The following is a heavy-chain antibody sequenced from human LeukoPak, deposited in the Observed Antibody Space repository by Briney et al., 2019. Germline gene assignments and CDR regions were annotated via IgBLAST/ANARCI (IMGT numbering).Heavy chain of an antibody. CDR2: IISSGSAI. CDR3: AREYSSSSGKSLDY. J-gene: IGHJ4*02. CDR1: GFTFSSYE. Sequence: GGSLRLSCAASGFTFSSYEMNWVRQAPGKGLEWVSYIISSGSAIYYADSVKGRFTISRDNAKNSLYLQMNSLRAEDTAVYYCAREYSSSSGKSLDYWGQGTLVTVSS. D-gene: IGHD6-6*01. V-gene: IGHV3-48*03.